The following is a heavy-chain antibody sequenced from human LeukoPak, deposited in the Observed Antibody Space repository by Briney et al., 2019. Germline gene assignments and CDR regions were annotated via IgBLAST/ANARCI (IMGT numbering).Heavy chain of an antibody. J-gene: IGHJ4*02. D-gene: IGHD5-18*01. V-gene: IGHV3-43D*03. CDR1: GFSFDDYA. CDR3: AKDAGYSYDRRGYFDY. Sequence: PGGSLRLSCAASGFSFDDYAMHWVRQAPGKGLEWVSLISWDGGSTYYADSVKGRFTISRDNSKNSLYLQMNSLRAEDTALYYCAKDAGYSYDRRGYFDYWGQGTLVTVSS. CDR2: ISWDGGST.